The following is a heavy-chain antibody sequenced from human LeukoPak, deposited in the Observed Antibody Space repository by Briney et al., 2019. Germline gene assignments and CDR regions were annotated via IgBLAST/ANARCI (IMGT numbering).Heavy chain of an antibody. CDR2: IIPIFGTA. V-gene: IGHV1-69*13. Sequence: SVKVSCKASGGTFSSYAISWVRQAPGQGLEWMGGIIPIFGTADYAQKFQGRVTITADESTSTAYMELSSLRSEDTAVYYCAGSYSSSWYRAFRYWGQGTLVTVSS. D-gene: IGHD6-13*01. J-gene: IGHJ4*02. CDR3: AGSYSSSWYRAFRY. CDR1: GGTFSSYA.